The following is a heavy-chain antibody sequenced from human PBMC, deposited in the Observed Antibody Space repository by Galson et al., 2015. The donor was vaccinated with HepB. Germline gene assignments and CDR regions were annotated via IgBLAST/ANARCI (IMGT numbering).Heavy chain of an antibody. CDR1: GFAFGNYG. CDR2: IWKDGSNK. D-gene: IGHD6-19*01. CDR3: AREDATITVAALEY. Sequence: LRLSCAASGFAFGNYGMHWVRQAPGKGLEWMALIWKDGSNKHYADSLKGRSRISRDNTKNTLFLEADSLRAEDTAVYYCAREDATITVAALEYWGQGVLVTVSS. J-gene: IGHJ4*02. V-gene: IGHV3-33*01.